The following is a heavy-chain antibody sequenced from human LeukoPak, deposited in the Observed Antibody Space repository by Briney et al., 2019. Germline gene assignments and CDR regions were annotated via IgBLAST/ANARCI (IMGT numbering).Heavy chain of an antibody. Sequence: GASVKVSCKASGGTSSSYAISWVRQAPGQGLEWMGGIIPIFGTANYAQKFQGRVTITADESTSTAYMELSSLRSEDTAVYYCARELLEWLGTGRPRFDPWGQGTLVTVSS. V-gene: IGHV1-69*13. CDR3: ARELLEWLGTGRPRFDP. CDR2: IIPIFGTA. CDR1: GGTSSSYA. J-gene: IGHJ5*02. D-gene: IGHD3-3*01.